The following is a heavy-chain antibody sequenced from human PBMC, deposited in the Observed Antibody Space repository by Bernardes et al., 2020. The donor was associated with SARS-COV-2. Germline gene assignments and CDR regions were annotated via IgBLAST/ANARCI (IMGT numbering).Heavy chain of an antibody. V-gene: IGHV4-39*01. CDR1: GGSISSSSYY. Sequence: TLSLTCTVSGGSISSSSYYWGWIRQPPGKGLDWIGNIYYSGITYYNPSLKSRVTMSIDTSKNQFSLKLSSVTAADMAVYYCARRLQYYFDYWGHGTLVTVSS. J-gene: IGHJ4*01. CDR3: ARRLQYYFDY. CDR2: IYYSGIT.